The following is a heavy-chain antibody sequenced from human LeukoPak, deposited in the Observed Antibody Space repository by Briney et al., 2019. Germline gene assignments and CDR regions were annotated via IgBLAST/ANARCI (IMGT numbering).Heavy chain of an antibody. CDR3: ARHDPYDFWSGPTY. V-gene: IGHV4-4*07. CDR1: GGSISSYY. J-gene: IGHJ4*02. Sequence: PSETLSLTCTVSGGSISSYYWSWIRQPAGKGLDWIGRIYTSGSTNYNPSLKSRVTISVDTSKNQFSLKLSSVTAADTAVYYCARHDPYDFWSGPTYWGQGTLVTVSS. CDR2: IYTSGST. D-gene: IGHD3-3*01.